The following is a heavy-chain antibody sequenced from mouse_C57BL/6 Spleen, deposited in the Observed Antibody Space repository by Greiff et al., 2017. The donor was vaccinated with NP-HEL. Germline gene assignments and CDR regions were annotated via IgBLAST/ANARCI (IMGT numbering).Heavy chain of an antibody. J-gene: IGHJ2*01. CDR2: INPSTGGT. CDR3: ARRGYYGSFDY. D-gene: IGHD1-1*01. Sequence: EVQLQQSGPELVKPGASVKISCKASGYSFTGYYMNWVKQSPEKSLEWIGEINPSTGGTTYNQKFKAKATLTVDKSSSTAYMQLKSLTSEDSAVYYCARRGYYGSFDYWGQGTTLTVSS. CDR1: GYSFTGYY. V-gene: IGHV1-42*01.